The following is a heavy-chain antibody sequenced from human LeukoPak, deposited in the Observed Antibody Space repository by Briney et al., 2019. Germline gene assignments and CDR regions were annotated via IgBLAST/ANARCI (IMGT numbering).Heavy chain of an antibody. V-gene: IGHV1-8*03. J-gene: IGHJ3*02. CDR1: GYSLTSDD. D-gene: IGHD3-22*01. Sequence: GASVKVSCKASGYSLTSDDINWARQAAGQGLEWMGWLNPDTGATGYAQKFQDRLTITATASINTAFMEMRSLTSEDTAVYYCARGHNFDNNGYYGDAFDIWGQGTMVTVSS. CDR2: LNPDTGAT. CDR3: ARGHNFDNNGYYGDAFDI.